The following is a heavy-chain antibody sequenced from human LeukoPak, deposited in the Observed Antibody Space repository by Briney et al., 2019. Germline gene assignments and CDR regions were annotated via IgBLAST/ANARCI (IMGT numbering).Heavy chain of an antibody. V-gene: IGHV4-39*07. D-gene: IGHD3-10*01. CDR2: IYYSGST. CDR3: ARERVNNEWFGELFFGGLFNP. Sequence: RPSETLSLTCTVSGGSISSSSYYWGWIRQPPGKGLEWIGSIYYSGSTYYNPSLKSRVTISVDTSKNQFSLKLSSVTAADTAVYYCARERVNNEWFGELFFGGLFNPWGQGTLVTVSS. CDR1: GGSISSSSYY. J-gene: IGHJ5*02.